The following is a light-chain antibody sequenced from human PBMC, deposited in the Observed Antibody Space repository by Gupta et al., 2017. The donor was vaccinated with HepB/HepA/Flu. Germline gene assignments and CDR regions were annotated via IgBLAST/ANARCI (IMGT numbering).Light chain of an antibody. J-gene: IGKJ1*01. CDR1: QSVATD. Sequence: EIVLTQSPVSLSVSPGERATLSCRASQSVATDLAWYQHKPGQSPRLLIYAASNRAAGIPARCRGSGSGADFTLTITYVEPEDSAVYYCQQRSNWPPWTFGQGTKVEIK. CDR2: AAS. V-gene: IGKV3-11*01. CDR3: QQRSNWPPWT.